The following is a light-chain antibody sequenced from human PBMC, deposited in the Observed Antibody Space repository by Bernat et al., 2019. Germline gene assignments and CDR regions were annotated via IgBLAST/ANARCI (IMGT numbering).Light chain of an antibody. Sequence: SYELTQSPSVSVSPGQTASITCSGDRLANTCWYQQKPGQSPVVVIFRDNKRPSGIPERFSGSNSGNTATLTISGTQPMDEADYYCQAWDSSAGVFGGGTKLTVL. CDR3: QAWDSSAGV. J-gene: IGLJ3*02. CDR2: RDN. CDR1: RLAN. V-gene: IGLV3-1*01.